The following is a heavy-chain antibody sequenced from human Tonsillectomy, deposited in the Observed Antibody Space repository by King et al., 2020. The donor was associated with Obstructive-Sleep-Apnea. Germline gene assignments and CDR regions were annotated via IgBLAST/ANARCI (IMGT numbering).Heavy chain of an antibody. V-gene: IGHV4-59*08. CDR2: MYYIGNT. CDR1: GGSINNYY. Sequence: QLQESGPGLVKPSETLSLTCTVSGGSINNYYWSWIRQPPGKGLEWIGYMYYIGNTNFNPSLKSRVTISADTSKIQISLGLSSVTAADTAVYYCARHRGVEDYGGYGDYFDYWGQGTLVTVSS. CDR3: ARHRGVEDYGGYGDYFDY. J-gene: IGHJ4*02. D-gene: IGHD5-12*01.